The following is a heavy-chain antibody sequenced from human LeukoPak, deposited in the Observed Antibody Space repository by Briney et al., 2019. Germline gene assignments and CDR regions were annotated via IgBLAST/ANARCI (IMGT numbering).Heavy chain of an antibody. Sequence: SETLSLTCTVSGGSISCGSYYWSWIRQPAGKGLEWIGRIYTSGSTTYNPSLKSRVTISLDTSKNHFSLKLTSVTAADTAVYYCARARVVEPFDYWGQGTLVTVSS. CDR2: IYTSGST. CDR1: GGSISCGSYY. D-gene: IGHD4-23*01. CDR3: ARARVVEPFDY. V-gene: IGHV4-61*02. J-gene: IGHJ4*02.